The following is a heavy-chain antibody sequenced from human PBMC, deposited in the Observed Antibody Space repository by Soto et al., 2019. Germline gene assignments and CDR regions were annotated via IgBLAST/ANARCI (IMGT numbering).Heavy chain of an antibody. J-gene: IGHJ5*02. V-gene: IGHV3-33*01. D-gene: IGHD4-17*01. Sequence: QVQLVESGGGVVQPGRSLRLSCAASGFTFSSYGMHWVRQAPGKGLEWVAVIWYDGSNKYYADSVKGRFTISRDNSKSTRYLPMTSLRAEDTAVYYCARRVYCDYEFNGFDPWGRGPLVTVSS. CDR1: GFTFSSYG. CDR3: ARRVYCDYEFNGFDP. CDR2: IWYDGSNK.